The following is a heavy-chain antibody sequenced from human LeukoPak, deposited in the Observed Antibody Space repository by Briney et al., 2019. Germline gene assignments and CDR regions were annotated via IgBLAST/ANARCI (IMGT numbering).Heavy chain of an antibody. CDR3: ARGPVWGLDY. D-gene: IGHD7-27*01. CDR2: IDPKSGGT. V-gene: IGHV1-2*02. CDR1: GFSLIVYY. J-gene: IGHJ4*02. Sequence: ASVKVSCRASGFSLIVYYMHWVRQAPGQGLEWMGWIDPKSGGTSSAQSFQGRLTMTSDTSISTVYMELSGVRSDDTATYYCARGPVWGLDYWGLGTLVTVSS.